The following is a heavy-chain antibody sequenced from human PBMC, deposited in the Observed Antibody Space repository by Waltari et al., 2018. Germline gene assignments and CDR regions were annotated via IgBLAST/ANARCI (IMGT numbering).Heavy chain of an antibody. CDR1: GGTFSSYA. CDR3: ARVKHYYGSGSYYDYYYYYMDV. J-gene: IGHJ6*03. V-gene: IGHV1-69*12. Sequence: QVQLVQSGAEVKKPGSSVKVSCKASGGTFSSYAISWVRQAPGQGLEWMGGIIPIFGTANYAQKFQGRVTITADESTSTAYMELSSLRSEDTAVYYCARVKHYYGSGSYYDYYYYYMDVWGKGTTVTISS. D-gene: IGHD3-10*01. CDR2: IIPIFGTA.